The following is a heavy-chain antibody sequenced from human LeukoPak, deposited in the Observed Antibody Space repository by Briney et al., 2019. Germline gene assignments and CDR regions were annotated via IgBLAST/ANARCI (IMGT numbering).Heavy chain of an antibody. Sequence: GGSLRLSCAASGFTFSDYYMSWIRQAPGKGLEWVSYITSSGSTIYYADSVKGRFTISRDNAKNSLYLQMNSLRAEDTAVYYCARDTWLGYCSSTSCYGGVVDYWGQGTLVTVSS. CDR3: ARDTWLGYCSSTSCYGGVVDY. V-gene: IGHV3-11*04. D-gene: IGHD2-2*01. CDR1: GFTFSDYY. CDR2: ITSSGSTI. J-gene: IGHJ4*01.